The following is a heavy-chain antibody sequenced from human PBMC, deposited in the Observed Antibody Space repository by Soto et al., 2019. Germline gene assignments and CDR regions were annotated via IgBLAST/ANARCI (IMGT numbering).Heavy chain of an antibody. CDR1: GFTFTRSA. CDR3: AASIVEATYSNGMDV. J-gene: IGHJ6*02. CDR2: IVVGIGNT. Sequence: GASVKVSCKDSGFTFTRSAVRWVRQARGQRLEWIGWIVVGIGNTNYAQKSQKRVTITSDMSTSTAYMELSRLRSEDTAEYYGAASIVEATYSNGMDVWGQGTTVSGSS. D-gene: IGHD1-26*01. V-gene: IGHV1-58*01.